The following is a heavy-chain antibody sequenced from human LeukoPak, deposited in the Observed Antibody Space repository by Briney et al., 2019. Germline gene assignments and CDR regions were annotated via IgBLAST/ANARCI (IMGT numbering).Heavy chain of an antibody. D-gene: IGHD4-17*01. CDR3: ARDVDNGDYVVY. CDR1: GFTFTSYS. CDR2: LSSSSSTI. V-gene: IGHV3-48*01. Sequence: GGSLRLSCAASGFTFTSYSMNCGPHAPGKGLEWMSYLSSSSSTIYYADSAKGRFTIPRDNARISLNRQMNSLRAEDTAVYYGARDVDNGDYVVYWGQGTLVTVSS. J-gene: IGHJ4*02.